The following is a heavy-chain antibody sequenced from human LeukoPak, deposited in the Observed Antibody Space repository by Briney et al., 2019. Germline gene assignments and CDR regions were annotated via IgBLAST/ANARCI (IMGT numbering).Heavy chain of an antibody. J-gene: IGHJ6*02. V-gene: IGHV4-34*01. D-gene: IGHD6-13*01. Sequence: SETLSLTCAVYGGSFSGYYWSWICQPPGKGLEWIGEINHSGSTNYNPSLKSRVTISVDTSKNQFSLKLSSVTAADTAVYYCARSGHRGSSWVPYYYYYGMDVWGQGTTVTVSS. CDR2: INHSGST. CDR1: GGSFSGYY. CDR3: ARSGHRGSSWVPYYYYYGMDV.